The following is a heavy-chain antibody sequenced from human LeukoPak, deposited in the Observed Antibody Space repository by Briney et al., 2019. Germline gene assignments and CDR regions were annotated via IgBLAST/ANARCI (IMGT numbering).Heavy chain of an antibody. Sequence: GASVKVSCKASRYTFSSYAMNWVRQAPGQGLEWMGWINTKTGNPTYAQDFTGRFVFSLDTSVSTAYLQISSLKAEDTAVYYCARAYQPLGGLSFPDSWGQGTLVTVSS. CDR3: ARAYQPLGGLSFPDS. J-gene: IGHJ5*01. CDR2: INTKTGNP. CDR1: RYTFSSYA. V-gene: IGHV7-4-1*02. D-gene: IGHD3-16*02.